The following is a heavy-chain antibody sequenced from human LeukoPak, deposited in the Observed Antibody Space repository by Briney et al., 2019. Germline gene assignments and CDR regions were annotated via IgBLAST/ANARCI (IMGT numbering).Heavy chain of an antibody. CDR2: ISYDGSNK. CDR1: GFTFSSYG. J-gene: IGHJ4*02. Sequence: GGSLRLSCAASGFTFSSYGMHWVRQAPGKELEWVAVISYDGSNKYYADSVKGRFTISRDNSKNTLYLQMNSLRAEDTAVCYCATLLGIAAADMEDYFDYWGQGTLVTVSS. CDR3: ATLLGIAAADMEDYFDY. D-gene: IGHD6-13*01. V-gene: IGHV3-30*03.